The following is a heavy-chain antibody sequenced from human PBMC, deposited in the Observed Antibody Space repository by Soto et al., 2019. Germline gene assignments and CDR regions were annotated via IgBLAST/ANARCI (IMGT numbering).Heavy chain of an antibody. Sequence: QVQLVQSGAEVKKPGSSVKVSCKASGGTFSSYAISWVRQAPGQGLEWMGGIIPIFGTANYAQKFQGRVTITADESTSTAYRELSSLRSEDTAVYYCARGGYSSGWYQVDYYYGMDVWGQGTTVTVSS. V-gene: IGHV1-69*12. CDR3: ARGGYSSGWYQVDYYYGMDV. CDR2: IIPIFGTA. CDR1: GGTFSSYA. D-gene: IGHD6-19*01. J-gene: IGHJ6*02.